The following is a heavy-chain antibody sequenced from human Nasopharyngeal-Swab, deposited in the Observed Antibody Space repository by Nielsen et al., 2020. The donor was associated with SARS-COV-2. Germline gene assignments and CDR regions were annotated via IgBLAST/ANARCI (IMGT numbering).Heavy chain of an antibody. J-gene: IGHJ5*02. CDR2: IYYSGST. V-gene: IGHV4-31*03. CDR3: ARDHRDSSGYYYGWFDP. Sequence: SETLSLTCTVSGGSISSGGYYWSWIRQPPGKGLEWIGYIYYSGSTYYNPSLKSRVTISVDTSKNQFSLKLSSVTAADTAVYYCARDHRDSSGYYYGWFDPWGQGTLVTVSS. D-gene: IGHD3-22*01. CDR1: GGSISSGGYY.